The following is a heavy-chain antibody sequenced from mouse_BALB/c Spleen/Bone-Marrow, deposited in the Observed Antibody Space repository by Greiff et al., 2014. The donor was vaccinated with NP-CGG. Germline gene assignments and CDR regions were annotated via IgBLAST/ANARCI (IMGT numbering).Heavy chain of an antibody. V-gene: IGHV1-5*01. CDR3: SRDNYAFAY. Sequence: EVQLQQSGTVLARPGASVKMYCKASGYSFTNYWMHWIKQRPGQGLEWVGAVYPGNSDARYNQKFKGKAKLTAVTSASIAYMELSSLTNEDSAVYYCSRDNYAFAYWGQGTLVTVSA. D-gene: IGHD2-4*01. CDR2: VYPGNSDA. J-gene: IGHJ3*01. CDR1: GYSFTNYW.